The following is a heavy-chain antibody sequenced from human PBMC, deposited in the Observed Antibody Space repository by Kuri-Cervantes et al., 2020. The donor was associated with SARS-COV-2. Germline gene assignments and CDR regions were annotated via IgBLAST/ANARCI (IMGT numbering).Heavy chain of an antibody. Sequence: GESLKISCAASGFTFSSYAMSWVRQAPGKGLEWVSTVTSNGGSTYYADSVKGRFTISRDNAKNSLYLQMNSLRAEDTAVYYCARDSAPKLRFDYYYYMDVWGKGTTVTVSS. CDR3: ARDSAPKLRFDYYYYMDV. V-gene: IGHV3-23*01. CDR2: VTSNGGST. CDR1: GFTFSSYA. J-gene: IGHJ6*03. D-gene: IGHD3-3*01.